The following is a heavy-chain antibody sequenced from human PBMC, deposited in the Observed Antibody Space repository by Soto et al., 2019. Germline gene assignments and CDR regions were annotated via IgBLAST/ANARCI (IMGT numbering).Heavy chain of an antibody. D-gene: IGHD2-21*02. Sequence: QVQLQQWGAGLLKPSETLSLNCAVNGGSLSGYYWSWIRQPPGKGLEWIGEIKDGGYTNYSPSLKSXVTTSXXRSNNQFYLRLNSVTAADTGVYSCARGQEGVVATHWDQGALVTVSS. V-gene: IGHV4-34*01. CDR2: IKDGGYT. CDR1: GGSLSGYY. CDR3: ARGQEGVVATH. J-gene: IGHJ4*02.